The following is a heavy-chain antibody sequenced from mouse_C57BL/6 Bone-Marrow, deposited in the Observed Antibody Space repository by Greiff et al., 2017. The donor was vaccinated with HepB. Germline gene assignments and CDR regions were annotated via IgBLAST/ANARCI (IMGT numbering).Heavy chain of an antibody. CDR3: ARQRDYGSSYGWYFDV. CDR1: GFTFSSYG. D-gene: IGHD1-1*01. J-gene: IGHJ1*03. V-gene: IGHV5-6*01. CDR2: ISSGGSYT. Sequence: EVQVVESGGDLVKPGGSLKLSCAASGFTFSSYGMSWVRQTPDKRLEWVATISSGGSYTYYPDSVKGRFTISRDNAKNTLYLQMSSLKSEDTAMYYCARQRDYGSSYGWYFDVWGTGTTVTVSS.